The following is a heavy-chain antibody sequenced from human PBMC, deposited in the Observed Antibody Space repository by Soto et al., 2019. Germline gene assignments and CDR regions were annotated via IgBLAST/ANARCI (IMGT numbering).Heavy chain of an antibody. J-gene: IGHJ6*02. Sequence: VQLVESGGGVVQPGRSLRLSCAASGFSFSNSAMHWVRQAPGKGLEWVSFMSSEGKDRFYTDSVKDRFTISRDNSNNTLYLHMSSLRTDTTAVNFCAKGAYDDDYDNPRFYSYGMDVWGQGTTVIVSS. V-gene: IGHV3-30*18. D-gene: IGHD3-9*01. CDR1: GFSFSNSA. CDR3: AKGAYDDDYDNPRFYSYGMDV. CDR2: MSSEGKDR.